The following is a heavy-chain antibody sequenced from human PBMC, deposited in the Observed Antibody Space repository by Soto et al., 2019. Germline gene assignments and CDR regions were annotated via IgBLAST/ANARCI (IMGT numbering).Heavy chain of an antibody. CDR2: IDPGDSSA. CDR3: ARRRFDSRRVYGMDV. D-gene: IGHD3-22*01. J-gene: IGHJ6*02. CDR1: GYSLSSFW. Sequence: GESLKISCKGSGYSLSSFWINWVRQMPGKGLEWMGRIDPGDSSANYSPSFQGHVTISADKSIDTAYLQWSSLKATDTAVYYCARRRFDSRRVYGMDVWGQGTSVTVSS. V-gene: IGHV5-10-1*01.